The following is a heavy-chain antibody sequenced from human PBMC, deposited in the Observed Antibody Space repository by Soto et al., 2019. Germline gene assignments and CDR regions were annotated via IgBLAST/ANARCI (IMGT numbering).Heavy chain of an antibody. Sequence: ASVKVSCKASGGTFSSYAISWVRQAPGQGLEWMGGIIPIFGTANYAQKFQGRVTITADKSTSTAYMELSSPRSEDTAVYYCAMGVVVVVPAAIPIFDYWGQGXLVTVSS. CDR2: IIPIFGTA. CDR3: AMGVVVVVPAAIPIFDY. J-gene: IGHJ4*02. V-gene: IGHV1-69*06. D-gene: IGHD2-2*01. CDR1: GGTFSSYA.